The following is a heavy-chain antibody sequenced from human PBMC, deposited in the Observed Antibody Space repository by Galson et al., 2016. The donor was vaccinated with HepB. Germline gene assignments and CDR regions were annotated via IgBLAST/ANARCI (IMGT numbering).Heavy chain of an antibody. V-gene: IGHV3-23*01. CDR2: ISGSGDNT. D-gene: IGHD6-19*01. Sequence: SLRLSSAASGFTFSSYAMTWVRQAPGKGLEWVSGISGSGDNTAHADSVKGRFTISRDNSKNTLYLQINSLRAEDPAVYYCAKDPDASGNFYLDYWGQGTPVTVSS. CDR1: GFTFSSYA. CDR3: AKDPDASGNFYLDY. J-gene: IGHJ4*02.